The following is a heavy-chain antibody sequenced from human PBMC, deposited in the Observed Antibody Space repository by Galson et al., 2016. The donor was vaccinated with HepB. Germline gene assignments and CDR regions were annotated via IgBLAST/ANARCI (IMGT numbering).Heavy chain of an antibody. CDR2: LSAGSGYT. V-gene: IGHV3-23*01. CDR1: GFNFIDYA. D-gene: IGHD3-16*02. CDR3: ANEGYTQHGTFKV. J-gene: IGHJ3*01. Sequence: SLRLSCAASGFNFIDYAMTWVRQAPGKGLDWASGLSAGSGYTHYADSVKGRFTISRDNSRKRLYLEMNSLRAEDSAVYYCANEGYTQHGTFKVWGQGTMVTVSS.